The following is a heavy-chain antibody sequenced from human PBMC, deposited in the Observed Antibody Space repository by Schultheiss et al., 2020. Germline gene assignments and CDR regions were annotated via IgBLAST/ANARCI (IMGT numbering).Heavy chain of an antibody. CDR2: IYYSGST. CDR1: GGSVSSGSYY. V-gene: IGHV4-61*01. CDR3: ASNDPPLGSRFDY. J-gene: IGHJ4*02. Sequence: SETLSLTCTVSGGSVSSGSYYWSWIRQPPGKGLEWIGYIYYSGSTNYNPSLKSRVTISVDTSKNQFSLKLSSVTAADTAVYYCASNDPPLGSRFDYWGKGTLVTVSS. D-gene: IGHD3-16*01.